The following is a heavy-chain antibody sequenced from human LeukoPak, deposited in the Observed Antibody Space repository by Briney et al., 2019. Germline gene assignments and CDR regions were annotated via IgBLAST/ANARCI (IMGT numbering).Heavy chain of an antibody. J-gene: IGHJ4*02. CDR1: GGSISSGSYY. D-gene: IGHD1-26*01. CDR3: ARAGVGATWFDY. CDR2: IYTSGST. V-gene: IGHV4-61*02. Sequence: SETLSLTXTVSGGSISSGSYYWSWIRQPAGEGLEWIGRIYTSGSTNYNPSLKSRVTISVDTSKNQFSLKLSSVTAADTAVYYCARAGVGATWFDYWGQGTLVTVSS.